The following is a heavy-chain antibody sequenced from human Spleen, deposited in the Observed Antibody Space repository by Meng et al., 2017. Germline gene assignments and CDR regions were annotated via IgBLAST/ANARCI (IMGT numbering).Heavy chain of an antibody. J-gene: IGHJ4*02. Sequence: QVQRQQWGAGLLKPSETLSLTCAVYGGSFSGYYWSWIRQPPGKGLEWIGEINHSGSTNYNPSLKSRVTISVDTSKNQFSLKLSSVTAADTAVYYCARVGSYRGYNYWGQGTLVTVSS. CDR2: INHSGST. CDR3: ARVGSYRGYNY. CDR1: GGSFSGYY. D-gene: IGHD3-10*01. V-gene: IGHV4-34*01.